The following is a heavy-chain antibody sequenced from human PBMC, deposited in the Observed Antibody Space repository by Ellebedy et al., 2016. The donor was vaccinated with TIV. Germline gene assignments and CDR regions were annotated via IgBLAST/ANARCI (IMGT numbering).Heavy chain of an antibody. CDR3: ASQWTEWELPN. D-gene: IGHD1-26*01. J-gene: IGHJ4*02. Sequence: PGGSLRLSCTASGFTFRNYGMHRVRQAPGKGLEWVARISNDGSQTYYADSVKGRFTVSRDNSKSTLDLQMNSLRVEDAGVYYCASQWTEWELPNWGQGTLVTVSS. CDR1: GFTFRNYG. CDR2: ISNDGSQT. V-gene: IGHV3-33*03.